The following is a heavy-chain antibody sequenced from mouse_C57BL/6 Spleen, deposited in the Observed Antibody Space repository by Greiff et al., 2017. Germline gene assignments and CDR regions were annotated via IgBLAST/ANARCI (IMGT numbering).Heavy chain of an antibody. Sequence: QVQLQQPGAELVKPGASVKLSCKASGYTFTSYWMHWVKQRPGQGLEWIGMIHPNSGSTNYNEKFKSKATLTVDKSSSTAYMQLSSLTSEDSAVYYCARSYSNYLFAYWGQGTLVTVSA. CDR3: ARSYSNYLFAY. D-gene: IGHD2-5*01. CDR1: GYTFTSYW. CDR2: IHPNSGST. J-gene: IGHJ3*01. V-gene: IGHV1-64*01.